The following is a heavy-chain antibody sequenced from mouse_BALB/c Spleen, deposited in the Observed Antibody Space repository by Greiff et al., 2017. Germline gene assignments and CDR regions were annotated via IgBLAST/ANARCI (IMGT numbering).Heavy chain of an antibody. V-gene: IGHV1-7*01. J-gene: IGHJ2*01. CDR3: ARRWLLGSYFDY. CDR2: INPSTGYT. D-gene: IGHD2-3*01. Sequence: VQGVESGAELAKPGASVKMSCKASGYTFTSYWMHWVKQRPGQGLEWIGYINPSTGYTEYNQKFKDKATLTADKSSSTAYMQLSSLTSEDSAVYYCARRWLLGSYFDYWGQGTTLTVSS. CDR1: GYTFTSYW.